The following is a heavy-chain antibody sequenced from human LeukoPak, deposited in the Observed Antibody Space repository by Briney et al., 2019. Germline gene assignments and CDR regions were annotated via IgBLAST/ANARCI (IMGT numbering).Heavy chain of an antibody. CDR2: IRCETYGGTT. Sequence: GGSLRLSCTASGFTFGDYAMSWFRQAPGKGLEWVGFIRCETYGGTTEYAASVKGRFSISRDDSKSIAYLQMNSLKTEDTAVYFCTRDPAGYAYGYSFFDYWGQGTLVTVSS. D-gene: IGHD3-22*01. J-gene: IGHJ4*02. CDR1: GFTFGDYA. CDR3: TRDPAGYAYGYSFFDY. V-gene: IGHV3-49*03.